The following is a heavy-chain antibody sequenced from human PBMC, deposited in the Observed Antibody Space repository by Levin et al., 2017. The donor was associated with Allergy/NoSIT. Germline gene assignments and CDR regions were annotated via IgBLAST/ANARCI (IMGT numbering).Heavy chain of an antibody. D-gene: IGHD3-10*01. Sequence: SSETLSLTCTVSGGSISSGSYYWSWIRQPAGKGLEWIGRIYTSGSTNYNPSLKSRVTISVDTSKNQFSLKLSSVTAADTAVYYCARRNYHGSGAHYFEYWGQGTLVTVSS. CDR2: IYTSGST. CDR1: GGSISSGSYY. V-gene: IGHV4-61*02. CDR3: ARRNYHGSGAHYFEY. J-gene: IGHJ4*02.